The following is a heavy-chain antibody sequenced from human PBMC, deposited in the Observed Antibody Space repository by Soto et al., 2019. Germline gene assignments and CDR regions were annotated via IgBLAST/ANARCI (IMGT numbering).Heavy chain of an antibody. J-gene: IGHJ3*01. CDR3: ARDGPYDSSGHWVADSVFEF. CDR2: ISTLNGNT. V-gene: IGHV1-18*01. CDR1: GYSFTNYG. D-gene: IGHD3-22*01. Sequence: QVQLVQSRGEVKMPGASVTVSCKASGYSFTNYGISWVRQAPGQGLEWMGWISTLNGNTNLEQRFQGRVTMTTATSTTTAYMELRSVTSDDTSVYYCARDGPYDSSGHWVADSVFEFWGQGTMVSVSS.